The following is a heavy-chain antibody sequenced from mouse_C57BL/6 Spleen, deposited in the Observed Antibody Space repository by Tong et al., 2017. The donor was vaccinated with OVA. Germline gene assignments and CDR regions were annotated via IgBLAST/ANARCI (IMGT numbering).Heavy chain of an antibody. CDR3: ARDPIWAMDY. CDR2: ISDGGSYT. V-gene: IGHV5-4*02. Sequence: EVQLVESGGGLVKPGGSLKLSCAASGFTFSDYYMYWVRQTPEKRLEWVATISDGGSYTYYPDSVKGRFTISRDNAKNKLYLQMSSLKSEDTAMYYCARDPIWAMDYWGQGTSVTVSS. CDR1: GFTFSDYY. D-gene: IGHD1-1*02. J-gene: IGHJ4*01.